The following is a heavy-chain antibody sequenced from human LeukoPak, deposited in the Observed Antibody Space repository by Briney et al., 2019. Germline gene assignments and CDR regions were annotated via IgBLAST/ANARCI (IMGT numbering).Heavy chain of an antibody. CDR1: GFTFTSSA. Sequence: GASVKVSCKASGFTFTSSAMQWVRQAPGQGLEWMGWINPNSGGTNYAQKFQGRVTMTRDTSISTAYMELSRLRSDDTAVYYCRTDRYGDYGDYIDYWGQGTLVTVSS. V-gene: IGHV1-2*02. CDR2: INPNSGGT. CDR3: RTDRYGDYGDYIDY. J-gene: IGHJ4*02. D-gene: IGHD4-17*01.